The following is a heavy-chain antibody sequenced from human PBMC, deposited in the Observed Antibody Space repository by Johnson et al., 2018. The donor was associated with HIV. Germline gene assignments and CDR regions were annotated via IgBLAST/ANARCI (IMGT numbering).Heavy chain of an antibody. J-gene: IGHJ3*02. CDR3: ARDFGYSSGWYRDDAFDI. V-gene: IGHV3-30*04. CDR1: GFTFSSYA. Sequence: QVQLVESGGGVVQPGKSLRLSCAASGFTFSSYAMHWVRQAPGKGLEWVAVISYDGSDKDHADSVKGRFTITRDSSKNTLYLQMNSLRAEDKAVYYCARDFGYSSGWYRDDAFDIWGQGTMVTVSS. D-gene: IGHD6-19*01. CDR2: ISYDGSDK.